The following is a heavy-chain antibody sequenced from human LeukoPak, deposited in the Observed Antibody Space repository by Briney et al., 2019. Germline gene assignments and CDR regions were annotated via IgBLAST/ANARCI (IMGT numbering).Heavy chain of an antibody. J-gene: IGHJ6*02. Sequence: PGGSLRLSCAASGFSFSTSPMSWVRQPPGKGLEWVSAMNNGPGATFYRDSVRGRFTISRDDSKRTLYLQMNSLRAEYTGTYYCAKTHYDLLDVWGQGTTVTVSS. V-gene: IGHV3-23*01. CDR3: AKTHYDLLDV. D-gene: IGHD5-12*01. CDR1: GFSFSTSP. CDR2: MNNGPGAT.